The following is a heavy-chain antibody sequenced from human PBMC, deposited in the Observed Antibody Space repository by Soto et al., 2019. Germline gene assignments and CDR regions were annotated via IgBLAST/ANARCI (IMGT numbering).Heavy chain of an antibody. CDR3: AREKERWEELKPRYHFDY. Sequence: QVQLVQSGAEVKKPGSSVKVSCKSSGGTFSSYAISCVRQAPGQWLEWMGGIIPIFCTANYAQKFQGRVTITADESTSTAYMELSSLRSEDTGVYYCAREKERWEELKPRYHFDYWGQGTLVTVSS. V-gene: IGHV1-69*01. J-gene: IGHJ4*02. D-gene: IGHD3-16*01. CDR2: IIPIFCTA. CDR1: GGTFSSYA.